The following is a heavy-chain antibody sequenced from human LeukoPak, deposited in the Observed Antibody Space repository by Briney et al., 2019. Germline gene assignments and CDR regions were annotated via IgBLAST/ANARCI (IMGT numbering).Heavy chain of an antibody. CDR3: ARAPYSSSTRFDP. J-gene: IGHJ5*02. CDR2: IYTSGST. D-gene: IGHD6-6*01. V-gene: IGHV4-4*07. Sequence: PSETLSLTCTVSGDSISSYYWSWIRQPAGKGLEGIGRIYTSGSTNYIPSLKSRVTMSLDTSKNHFSLKLTPVTAADTAVYYCARAPYSSSTRFDPWGRGTLVTVSS. CDR1: GDSISSYY.